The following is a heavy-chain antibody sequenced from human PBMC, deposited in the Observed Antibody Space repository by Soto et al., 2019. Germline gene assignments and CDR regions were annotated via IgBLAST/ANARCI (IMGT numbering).Heavy chain of an antibody. CDR1: GDSVSSTSVG. D-gene: IGHD3-3*01. CDR3: ARNFHYGMDV. J-gene: IGHJ6*02. CDR2: TYYRSNWYY. Sequence: SQTLSLTRAISGDSVSSTSVGWHWIRQSPSGGLEWLGTTYYRSNWYYDYAPSVKGRITIIPDTTKNQFSLQLKSVTPQDTAVYFCARNFHYGMDVWGQGTTVTVSS. V-gene: IGHV6-1*01.